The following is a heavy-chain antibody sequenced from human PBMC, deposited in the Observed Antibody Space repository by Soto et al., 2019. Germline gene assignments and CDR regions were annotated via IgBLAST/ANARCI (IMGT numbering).Heavy chain of an antibody. V-gene: IGHV6-1*01. Sequence: SQTLSLTCAISGESVSSNNAAWNWIGQSPSRGLEWLGRTYYRSRWYNDYAVSVKSRLTINPDTSKNQFSLQLNSVTPEDTAVDYCTRGALLLRFLGGGDYYDMDVWGQGTTVTVSS. CDR2: TYYRSRWYN. CDR3: TRGALLLRFLGGGDYYDMDV. J-gene: IGHJ6*02. CDR1: GESVSSNNAA. D-gene: IGHD3-3*01.